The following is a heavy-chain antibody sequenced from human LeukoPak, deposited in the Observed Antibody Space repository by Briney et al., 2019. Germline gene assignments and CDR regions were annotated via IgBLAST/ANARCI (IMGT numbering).Heavy chain of an antibody. V-gene: IGHV1-18*01. CDR3: ARDTAVAGPFRDFDY. CDR2: ISAYNGNT. D-gene: IGHD6-19*01. CDR1: GYTFTGYG. J-gene: IGHJ4*02. Sequence: GASVKVSCKAPGYTFTGYGISWVRQAPGQGLEWMGWISAYNGNTNYAQKLQGRVTMTTDTSTSTAYMELRSLRSDDTAVYYCARDTAVAGPFRDFDYWGQGTLVTVSS.